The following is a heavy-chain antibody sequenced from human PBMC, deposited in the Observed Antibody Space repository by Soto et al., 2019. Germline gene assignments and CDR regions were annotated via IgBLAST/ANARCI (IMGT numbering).Heavy chain of an antibody. J-gene: IGHJ4*02. CDR2: IKSKTDGGTT. Sequence: EVQLVESGGGLVKPGGSLRLSCAASGFTFSNAWMSWVRQAPGKGLEWVGRIKSKTDGGTTDYAAPVKGRFTISRDDSKNTLYLQMNSLKTEDTAVYYCTTSSSWGRGYFDYWGQGTLVTVSS. CDR1: GFTFSNAW. CDR3: TTSSSWGRGYFDY. V-gene: IGHV3-15*01. D-gene: IGHD6-6*01.